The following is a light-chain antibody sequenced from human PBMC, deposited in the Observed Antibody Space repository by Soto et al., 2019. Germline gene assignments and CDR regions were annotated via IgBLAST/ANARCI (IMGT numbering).Light chain of an antibody. J-gene: IGKJ1*01. CDR1: ESVKSW. V-gene: IGKV1-5*03. CDR3: QQYNTYPWT. Sequence: DIPITQSPSTLSASIGDRVTITCRASESVKSWLAWYQQKAGKAPKFLIYKASTLESGVPSRFSGSGSGTEFTLTISSLQPDDFATYYCQQYNTYPWTFGQGTKVDI. CDR2: KAS.